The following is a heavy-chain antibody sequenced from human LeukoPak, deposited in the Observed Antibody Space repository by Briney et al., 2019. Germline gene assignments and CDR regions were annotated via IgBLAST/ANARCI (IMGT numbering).Heavy chain of an antibody. CDR1: GYTFTSYG. D-gene: IGHD1-1*01. J-gene: IGHJ3*02. V-gene: IGHV1-18*01. CDR3: ARWVNWNDVYAFDI. CDR2: ISAYNGNT. Sequence: GASVKVSCKASGYTFTSYGTSWVRQAPGQGLEWMGWISAYNGNTNYAQKLQGRVTMTTDTSTSTAYMELRSLRSDDTAVYYCARWVNWNDVYAFDIWGQGTMVTVSS.